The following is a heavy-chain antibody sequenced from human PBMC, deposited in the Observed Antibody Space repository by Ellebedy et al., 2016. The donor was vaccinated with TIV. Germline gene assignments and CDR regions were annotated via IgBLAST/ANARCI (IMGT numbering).Heavy chain of an antibody. V-gene: IGHV3-7*01. CDR1: GFNFNSYW. CDR3: ARRGSYGDYAVQINSWFDP. Sequence: PGGSLRLSCAASGFNFNSYWMGWVRQAPGKGLEWVANIYQDGSEKYYVDSAKGRFTISRDNPKKSLYLQMNSLRAEDTAVYYCARRGSYGDYAVQINSWFDPWGQGTLVTVSS. D-gene: IGHD4-17*01. J-gene: IGHJ5*02. CDR2: IYQDGSEK.